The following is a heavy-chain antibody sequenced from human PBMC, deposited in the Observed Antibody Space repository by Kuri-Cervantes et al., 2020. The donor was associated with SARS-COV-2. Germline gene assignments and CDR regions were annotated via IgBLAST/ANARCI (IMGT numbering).Heavy chain of an antibody. J-gene: IGHJ4*02. CDR2: VSATGGST. CDR1: GFTFSDYY. D-gene: IGHD6-13*01. V-gene: IGHV3-23*01. CDR3: ARQLARVGFDY. Sequence: GESLKISCAASGFTFSDYYMSWIRQAPGKGLEWVTGVSATGGSTKYADSVKGRATISRDNSENTLYLEIDSLRAGDTAVYYCARQLARVGFDYWGQGTLVTVSS.